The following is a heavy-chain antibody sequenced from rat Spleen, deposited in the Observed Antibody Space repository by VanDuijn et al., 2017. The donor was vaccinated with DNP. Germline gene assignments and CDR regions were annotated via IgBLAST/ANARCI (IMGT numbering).Heavy chain of an antibody. D-gene: IGHD1-5*01. CDR2: IIYDCSRT. CDR3: ATLDVGSTVDY. J-gene: IGHJ2*01. V-gene: IGHV5S10*01. Sequence: EVQLVESGGGLIQPGRSLKLSCAASGFTFSDCNMAWVRQAPKKGLEWVATIIYDCSRTFYRDSVKGRFTISRDNAKRTLYLQMDSLRSEDTATYYCATLDVGSTVDYWGQGVMVTVSS. CDR1: GFTFSDCN.